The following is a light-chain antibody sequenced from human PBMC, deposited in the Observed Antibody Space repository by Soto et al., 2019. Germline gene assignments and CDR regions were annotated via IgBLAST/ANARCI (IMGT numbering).Light chain of an antibody. Sequence: DIQMTQSPSSLSASVGDIVTITCRASQGISNYLAWYQQKPGKVPKLLIYAAYTLQSGVPSRFSGSGSGTDFNLTISSLQPEDVATYYCQKYNSAPRTFGQGTKVEIK. CDR2: AAY. J-gene: IGKJ1*01. V-gene: IGKV1-27*01. CDR1: QGISNY. CDR3: QKYNSAPRT.